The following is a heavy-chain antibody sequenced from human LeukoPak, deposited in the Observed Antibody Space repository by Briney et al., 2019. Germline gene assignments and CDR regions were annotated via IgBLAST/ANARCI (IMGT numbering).Heavy chain of an antibody. V-gene: IGHV1-18*04. CDR1: GYTFTSYG. Sequence: ASVKVSCKASGYTFTSYGISWVRRAPGQGLEWMGWISAYNVNTNYAQKLQGRVTMTTATSTSTAYMERRSLRSDDTAVYYFASVNMLRGFYGMDVWGKGTTVTVSS. J-gene: IGHJ6*04. D-gene: IGHD2-8*01. CDR2: ISAYNVNT. CDR3: ASVNMLRGFYGMDV.